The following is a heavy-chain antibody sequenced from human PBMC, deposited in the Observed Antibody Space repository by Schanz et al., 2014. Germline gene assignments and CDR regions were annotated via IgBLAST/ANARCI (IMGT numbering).Heavy chain of an antibody. CDR1: GFTFSSYA. D-gene: IGHD3-3*01. J-gene: IGHJ4*02. Sequence: EMQLLESGGGLAQPGGSLRLSCAASGFTFSSYAMSWVRQAPGKGLEWVSAISGSGGSTYYADSVKGRFTISRDNAKNSVFLQMNSLRAEDTAVYYCVRDSFFAFDYWGQGTLVTVSS. CDR2: ISGSGGST. V-gene: IGHV3-23*01. CDR3: VRDSFFAFDY.